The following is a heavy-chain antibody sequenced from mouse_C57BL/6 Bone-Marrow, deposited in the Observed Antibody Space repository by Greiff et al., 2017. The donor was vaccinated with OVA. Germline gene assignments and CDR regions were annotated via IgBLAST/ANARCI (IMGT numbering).Heavy chain of an antibody. CDR1: GYTFTDYN. J-gene: IGHJ4*01. CDR2: INPNNGGT. D-gene: IGHD1-1*01. Sequence: VQLQQSGPELVKPGASVKIPCKASGYTFTDYNMDWVKQSHGKSLEWIGDINPNNGGTIYNQKFKGKATLTVDKSSSTAYMELRSLTSEDTAVYDCARWDYYGYAMDDWGQGTTVTVSS. V-gene: IGHV1-18*01. CDR3: ARWDYYGYAMDD.